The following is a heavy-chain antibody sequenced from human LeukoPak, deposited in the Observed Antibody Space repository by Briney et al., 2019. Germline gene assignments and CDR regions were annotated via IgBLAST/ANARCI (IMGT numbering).Heavy chain of an antibody. CDR3: GRVLGSGYFDY. J-gene: IGHJ4*02. CDR1: GRSISSHY. D-gene: IGHD2-15*01. CDR2: IYSSGSS. V-gene: IGHV4-59*11. Sequence: SDTLSLTCPVSGRSISSHYWSWIRQPPGKEMEWLGYIYSSGSSDYNLSLKCRVTGSVDTSKKQFSLKMRSVAAADSAVYYCGRVLGSGYFDYWGQGTLVTVSS.